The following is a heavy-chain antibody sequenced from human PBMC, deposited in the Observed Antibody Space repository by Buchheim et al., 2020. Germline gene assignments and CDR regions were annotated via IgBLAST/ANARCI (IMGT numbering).Heavy chain of an antibody. Sequence: EVGLLESGGSLAQPGGSLILSCAASGFIFTSYLMMWVRQGPGKGLEFVSTINGRGDNTYYADSVKGRFIISREPSRNTTYLRMDSLRVEDTAIYYCAKVGSSAYFFESWGRGTL. CDR1: GFIFTSYL. CDR2: INGRGDNT. CDR3: AKVGSSAYFFES. J-gene: IGHJ4*02. V-gene: IGHV3-23*01.